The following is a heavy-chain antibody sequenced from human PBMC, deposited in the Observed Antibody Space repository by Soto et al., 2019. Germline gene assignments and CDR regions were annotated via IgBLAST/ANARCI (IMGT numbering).Heavy chain of an antibody. CDR1: GYTFTSCG. D-gene: IGHD2-2*01. V-gene: IGHV1-18*04. CDR2: ISAYNGNT. Sequence: ASVKVSCKASGYTFTSCGISWVRQAPGQGLEWMGWISAYNGNTNYAQKLQGRVTMTTDTSTSTAYMELRSLRSDDTAVYYCARGSRTSYCSSTSCFDYWGQGTLVTVSS. CDR3: ARGSRTSYCSSTSCFDY. J-gene: IGHJ4*02.